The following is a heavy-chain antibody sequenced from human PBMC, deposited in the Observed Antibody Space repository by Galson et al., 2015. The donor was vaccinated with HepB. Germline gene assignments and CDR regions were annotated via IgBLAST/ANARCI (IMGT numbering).Heavy chain of an antibody. CDR2: INAGNGNT. Sequence: SVKVSCKASGYTFTSYAMHWVRQAPGQRLEWMGWINAGNGNTKYSQKFQGRVTITRDTSASTAYMELSSLRSEDTAVYYCARGGYSGYEFDYWGQGTLVTVSS. D-gene: IGHD5-12*01. CDR1: GYTFTSYA. CDR3: ARGGYSGYEFDY. V-gene: IGHV1-3*01. J-gene: IGHJ4*02.